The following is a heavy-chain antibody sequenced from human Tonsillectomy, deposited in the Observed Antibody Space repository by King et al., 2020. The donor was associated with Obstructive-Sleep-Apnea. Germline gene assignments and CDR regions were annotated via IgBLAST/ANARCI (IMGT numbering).Heavy chain of an antibody. CDR1: GGSISSYY. V-gene: IGHV4-59*08. CDR2: MSYSGNT. D-gene: IGHD5-12*01. J-gene: IGHJ4*02. CDR3: ARHRGVEDYGGYGDYFDY. Sequence: QLQESGPGLVKPSETLSLTCTVSGGSISSYYWSWIRQPPGKGLEWIGYMSYSGNTNFNPSLKSRVTISPDTSKTQFSLRLSSVTAAETAVYYCARHRGVEDYGGYGDYFDYWGQGTLVTVSS.